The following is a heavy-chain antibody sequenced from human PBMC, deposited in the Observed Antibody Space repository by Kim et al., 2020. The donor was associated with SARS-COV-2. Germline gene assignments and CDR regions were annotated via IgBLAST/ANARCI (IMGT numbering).Heavy chain of an antibody. J-gene: IGHJ5*02. D-gene: IGHD6-13*01. CDR3: ARRTIAAAGLNWFDP. CDR2: IFYRGST. Sequence: SETPSLTCTVSGGSISSTNYYWGWIRQPPGKGLEYIGTIFYRGSTFYNPSLKSRVTITVDTSKNQFSLEVTSVTATDTAVYYCARRTIAAAGLNWFDPWG. V-gene: IGHV4-39*01. CDR1: GGSISSTNYY.